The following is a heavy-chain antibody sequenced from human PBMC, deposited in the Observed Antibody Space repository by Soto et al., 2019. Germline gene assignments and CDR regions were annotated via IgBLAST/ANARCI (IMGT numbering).Heavy chain of an antibody. Sequence: EVQLLESGGGLAQPGGSLRLSCAASGFIFRTYAMNWVRQAPGKGLEWVSVMVGDGSSSDYADSVRGRFTISRDNSKNTLYLQTNNLRAEDTAVYYCAKDLRPDGRYDLDYWGQGTLVTVSS. CDR2: MVGDGSSS. CDR3: AKDLRPDGRYDLDY. J-gene: IGHJ4*02. V-gene: IGHV3-23*01. CDR1: GFIFRTYA. D-gene: IGHD1-26*01.